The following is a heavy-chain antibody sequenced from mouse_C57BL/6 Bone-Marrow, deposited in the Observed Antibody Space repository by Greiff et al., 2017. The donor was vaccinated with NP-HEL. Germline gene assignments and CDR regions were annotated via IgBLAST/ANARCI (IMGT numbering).Heavy chain of an antibody. CDR3: ARRDYGNYWFAY. CDR1: GYAFSSYW. J-gene: IGHJ3*01. D-gene: IGHD2-1*01. CDR2: IYPGDGDT. V-gene: IGHV1-80*01. Sequence: VQLQQSGAELVKPGASVKISCKASGYAFSSYWMNWVKQRPGKGLEWIGQIYPGDGDTNYNGKFKGKATLTADQSSSTAYMQLSSLTSEDSAVYFCARRDYGNYWFAYWGQGTLVTVSA.